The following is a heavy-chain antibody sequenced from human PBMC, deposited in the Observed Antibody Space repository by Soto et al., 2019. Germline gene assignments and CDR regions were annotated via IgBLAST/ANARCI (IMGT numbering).Heavy chain of an antibody. CDR1: GGSFSGYY. Sequence: SETLSLTCAVYGGSFSGYYWSWIRQPPGKGLEWIGEINHSGSTNYNPSLKSRVTISVDTSKNQFSLKLSSVTAADTAVYYCAGNGPLTYYYGSGRYYDRYMDVWGKGTTVTVSS. V-gene: IGHV4-34*01. CDR2: INHSGST. D-gene: IGHD3-10*01. CDR3: AGNGPLTYYYGSGRYYDRYMDV. J-gene: IGHJ6*03.